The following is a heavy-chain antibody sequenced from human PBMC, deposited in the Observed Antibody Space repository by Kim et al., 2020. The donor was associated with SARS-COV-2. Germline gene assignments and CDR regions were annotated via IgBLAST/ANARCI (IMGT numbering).Heavy chain of an antibody. J-gene: IGHJ4*02. V-gene: IGHV3-21*01. CDR3: ARERGGDSYGYSGDY. D-gene: IGHD5-18*01. Sequence: DSVKGRFTISRDNAKNSLYLQMNSLRAEDTAVYYCARERGGDSYGYSGDYWGQGTLVTVSS.